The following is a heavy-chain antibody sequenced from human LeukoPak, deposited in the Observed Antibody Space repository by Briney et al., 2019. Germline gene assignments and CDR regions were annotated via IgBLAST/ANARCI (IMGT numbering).Heavy chain of an antibody. D-gene: IGHD2-8*02. CDR2: IFPSGGEI. CDR1: GFTFSAFA. Sequence: GGSLRLSREASGFTFSAFAMIWVRQPPGKGLEWVSSIFPSGGEIHYADSVRGRFTISRDNSKSTLSLQMNSLRAEDTAIYYCATYRQVLLPFESWGQGTLVTVSS. J-gene: IGHJ4*02. CDR3: ATYRQVLLPFES. V-gene: IGHV3-23*01.